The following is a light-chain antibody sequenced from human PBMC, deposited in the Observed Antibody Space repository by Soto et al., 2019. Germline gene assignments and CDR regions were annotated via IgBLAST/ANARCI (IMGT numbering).Light chain of an antibody. CDR3: QHYGSSPLFT. Sequence: EIVLTQSPGTLSLSPGERATLSCRASQSLSNSYLAWYQQKPGQAPRLLIYGASSRATGIPDRFSGSGSGTDFTLTISRLEPEDFAVYYCQHYGSSPLFTFGPGTKVDIK. V-gene: IGKV3-20*01. J-gene: IGKJ3*01. CDR2: GAS. CDR1: QSLSNSY.